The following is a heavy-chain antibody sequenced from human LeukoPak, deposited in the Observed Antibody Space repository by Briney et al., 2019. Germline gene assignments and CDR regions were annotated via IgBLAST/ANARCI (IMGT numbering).Heavy chain of an antibody. J-gene: IGHJ4*02. CDR2: INPNSGGT. CDR3: ARVRGSGSSKPPFDY. V-gene: IGHV1-2*06. Sequence: ASVKVSCKASGYTSTGYYMHWVRQAPGQGLEWMGRINPNSGGTNYAQKFQGRVTMTRDTSISTAYMELSRLRSDDTAVYYCARVRGSGSSKPPFDYWGQGTLVTVSS. D-gene: IGHD3-10*01. CDR1: GYTSTGYY.